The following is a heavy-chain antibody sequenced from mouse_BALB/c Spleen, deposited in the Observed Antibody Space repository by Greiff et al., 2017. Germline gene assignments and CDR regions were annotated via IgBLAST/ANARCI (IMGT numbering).Heavy chain of an antibody. CDR3: ARGLYSYAMDY. Sequence: EVMLVESGGGLVKPGGSLKLSCAASGFTFSDYYMYWVRQTPEKRLEWVATISDGGSYTYYPDSVKGRFTISRDNAKNNLYLQMSSLKSEDTAMYYCARGLYSYAMDYWGQGTSVTVSS. D-gene: IGHD2-1*01. CDR2: ISDGGSYT. V-gene: IGHV5-4*02. CDR1: GFTFSDYY. J-gene: IGHJ4*01.